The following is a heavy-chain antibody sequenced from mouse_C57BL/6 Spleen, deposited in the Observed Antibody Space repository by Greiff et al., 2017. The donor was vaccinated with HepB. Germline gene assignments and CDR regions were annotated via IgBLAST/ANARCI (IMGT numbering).Heavy chain of an antibody. V-gene: IGHV1-69*01. CDR1: CYTFTSYW. CDR2: IDPSDSYT. J-gene: IGHJ2*01. D-gene: IGHD3-3*01. CDR3: ARRVELGREYYFDY. Sequence: QVQLQPGAELVMPGASVKLSCKASCYTFTSYWMHWVKQRPGQGLEWIGEIDPSDSYTNYNQKFKGKSTLTVDKSSSTAYMQLSSLTSEDSAVYYCARRVELGREYYFDYWGQGTTLTVSS.